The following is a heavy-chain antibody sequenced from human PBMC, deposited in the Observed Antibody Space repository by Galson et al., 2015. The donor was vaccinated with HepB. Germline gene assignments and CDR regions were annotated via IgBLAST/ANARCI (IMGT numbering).Heavy chain of an antibody. Sequence: QSGAEVKKPGESLKISCKGSGYSFTSYWIGWVRQRPGKGLEWMGIIYPGDSDIRYSPSFQGQVTMSADRSISTAYLQWSRLKASDTAMYYCARRGYYDSSAYFDLWGRGTLVTVSS. CDR3: ARRGYYDSSAYFDL. CDR2: IYPGDSDI. J-gene: IGHJ2*01. CDR1: GYSFTSYW. V-gene: IGHV5-51*01. D-gene: IGHD3-22*01.